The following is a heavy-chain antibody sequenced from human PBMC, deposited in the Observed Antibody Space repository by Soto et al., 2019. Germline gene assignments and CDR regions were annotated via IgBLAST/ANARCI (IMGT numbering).Heavy chain of an antibody. CDR2: IMPLFGTA. D-gene: IGHD2-2*03. CDR1: GGTFSSHA. Sequence: QVQLVPSGAEVKKPRSSVKVSCKASGGTFSSHAISWVRQAPGQGLEWIGGIMPLFGTANYAQKFQGRVTITADRSMNTAYMGAGSLTSEDRAVDYCARVDYLNYYYTMDVWGQGTTVTVSS. V-gene: IGHV1-69*06. J-gene: IGHJ6*02. CDR3: ARVDYLNYYYTMDV.